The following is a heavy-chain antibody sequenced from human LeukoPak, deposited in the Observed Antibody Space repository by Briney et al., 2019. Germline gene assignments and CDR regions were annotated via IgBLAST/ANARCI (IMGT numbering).Heavy chain of an antibody. CDR3: AGSVVPAAIRFGRFDP. CDR2: IIPIFGTA. V-gene: IGHV1-69*13. J-gene: IGHJ5*02. D-gene: IGHD2-2*01. CDR1: GGTFSSYA. Sequence: SVKVSCKASGGTFSSYAISWVRQAPGQGLEWMGGIIPIFGTANYAQKFQGRVTITADESTSTAYMGLSSLRSEDTAVYYCAGSVVPAAIRFGRFDPWGQGTLVTVSS.